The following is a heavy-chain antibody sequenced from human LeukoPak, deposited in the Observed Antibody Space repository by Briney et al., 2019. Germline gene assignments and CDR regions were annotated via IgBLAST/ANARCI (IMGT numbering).Heavy chain of an antibody. V-gene: IGHV4-61*01. J-gene: IGHJ5*02. CDR3: ARGESYYFGWFDP. D-gene: IGHD1-26*01. CDR2: IYYSGST. CDR1: GGSISSSSYY. Sequence: SETLSLTCTVSGGSISSSSYYWSWIRQPPGKGLEWIGYIYYSGSTNYNPSLKSRVTISVDTSKNQFSLKLSSVTAADTAVYYCARGESYYFGWFDPWGQGTLVTVSS.